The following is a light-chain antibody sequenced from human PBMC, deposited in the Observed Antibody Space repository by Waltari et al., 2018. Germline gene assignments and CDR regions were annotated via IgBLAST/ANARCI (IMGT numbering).Light chain of an antibody. CDR2: WAS. CDR3: QQYDDSSPWT. Sequence: EIVMPQSPATLAVSPGVSVTLSCRASRNVRTNLAWYQHKPGQTPRLLISWASTRALGVPDRFSGAGAGTDFTLTISSLRSEDFAVYYCQQYDDSSPWTFGQGTKVEIK. J-gene: IGKJ1*01. CDR1: RNVRTN. V-gene: IGKV3-15*01.